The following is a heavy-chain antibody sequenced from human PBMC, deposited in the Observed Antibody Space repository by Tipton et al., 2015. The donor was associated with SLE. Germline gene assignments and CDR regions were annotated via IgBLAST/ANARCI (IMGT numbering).Heavy chain of an antibody. CDR3: ARHSGGSYYLPFDY. V-gene: IGHV3-23*03. CDR1: GFTFSSYA. Sequence: SLRLSCAASGFTFSSYAMSWVRQAPGKGLEWVSVIYSGGSSTYYADSVKGRFTISRANSKNTLYLQIDNLRAEDTAVYYCARHSGGSYYLPFDYWGQGALVAVSS. J-gene: IGHJ4*02. D-gene: IGHD1-26*01. CDR2: IYSGGSST.